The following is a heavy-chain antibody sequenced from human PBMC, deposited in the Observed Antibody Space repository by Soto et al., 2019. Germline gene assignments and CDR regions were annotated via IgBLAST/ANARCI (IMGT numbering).Heavy chain of an antibody. CDR3: ARALGYCSGGSCYSWWFDP. V-gene: IGHV4-4*07. D-gene: IGHD2-15*01. J-gene: IGHJ5*02. CDR1: GGSISSYY. CDR2: IYTSGST. Sequence: SETLSLTCTVSGGSISSYYWNWIRQPAGKGLEWIGRIYTSGSTNYNPSLKSRVTMSVDTSKNQFSLKLSSVTAADTAVYYCARALGYCSGGSCYSWWFDPWGQGTLVTVSS.